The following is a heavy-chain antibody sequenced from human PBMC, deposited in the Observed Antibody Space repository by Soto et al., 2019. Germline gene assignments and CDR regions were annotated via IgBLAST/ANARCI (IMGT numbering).Heavy chain of an antibody. V-gene: IGHV3-21*01. Sequence: GGSLRLSCAASGFTFSSYSMNWVRQAPGKGLEWVSSISSSSSYIYYADSVKGRFTISRDNAKNSLYLQMNSLRAEDTAVYYCARGTGYSYDTDAFDIWGQGTMVTVSS. D-gene: IGHD5-18*01. CDR3: ARGTGYSYDTDAFDI. CDR2: ISSSSSYI. CDR1: GFTFSSYS. J-gene: IGHJ3*02.